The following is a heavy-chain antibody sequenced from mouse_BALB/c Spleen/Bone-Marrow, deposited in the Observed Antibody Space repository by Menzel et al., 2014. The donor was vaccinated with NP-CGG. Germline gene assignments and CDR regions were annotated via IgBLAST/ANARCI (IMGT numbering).Heavy chain of an antibody. Sequence: VKLLVFGAELAIPGASVKMSCKASGYTFTSYWMHWVKQRPGQGLEWIGYINPSTTYSAYNQKFKDKATLTADKSSSTAYMQLSSLTSEDSAVYYCALYYRYDYFDYWGQGTTLTVSS. D-gene: IGHD2-14*01. V-gene: IGHV1-4*01. CDR2: INPSTTYS. J-gene: IGHJ2*01. CDR3: ALYYRYDYFDY. CDR1: GYTFTSYW.